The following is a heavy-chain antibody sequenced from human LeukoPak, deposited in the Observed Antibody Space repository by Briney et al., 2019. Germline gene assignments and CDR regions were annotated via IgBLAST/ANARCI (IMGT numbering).Heavy chain of an antibody. CDR1: GFTFSDYY. J-gene: IGHJ4*02. D-gene: IGHD1-26*01. CDR3: ASSGSYGGPVYYFDY. CDR2: ISSSGGTI. V-gene: IGHV3-11*01. Sequence: GGSLRLSCAASGFTFSDYYMSWIRQAPGRGLEWVSYISSSGGTIYYADSVKGRFTISRDNAKYSLYLQMNSLRAEDTAVYYCASSGSYGGPVYYFDYWGQGTLVTVSS.